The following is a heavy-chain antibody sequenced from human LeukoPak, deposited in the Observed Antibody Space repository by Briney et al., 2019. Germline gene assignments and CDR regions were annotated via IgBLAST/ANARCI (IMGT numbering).Heavy chain of an antibody. D-gene: IGHD1-26*01. CDR1: GDSISSGTFY. CDR2: IHYSENT. V-gene: IGHV4-39*01. CDR3: GRVGATIWTGMEF. J-gene: IGHJ4*02. Sequence: SETLSLTCTVSGDSISSGTFYWGWVRQPPGKGLEWIGSIHYSENTYYNPSLKSPVTISVDTSKNQFSLNLSSVTAADTAVYCAGRVGATIWTGMEFWGQGILVTVSS.